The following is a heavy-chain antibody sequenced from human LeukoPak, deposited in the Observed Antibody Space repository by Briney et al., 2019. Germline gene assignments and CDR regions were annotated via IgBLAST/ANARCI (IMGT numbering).Heavy chain of an antibody. CDR2: IYHSGNT. CDR3: ARPNMITFGGVIVDNWFDP. D-gene: IGHD3-16*02. Sequence: PSETLSLTCTVSGYSISSGYYWGWIRQPPGKGLEWIGSIYHSGNTYYNPSLKSRVTISVDTSKNQFSLKLSSVTAADTAVYYCARPNMITFGGVIVDNWFDPWGQGTLVTVSS. CDR1: GYSISSGYY. V-gene: IGHV4-38-2*02. J-gene: IGHJ5*02.